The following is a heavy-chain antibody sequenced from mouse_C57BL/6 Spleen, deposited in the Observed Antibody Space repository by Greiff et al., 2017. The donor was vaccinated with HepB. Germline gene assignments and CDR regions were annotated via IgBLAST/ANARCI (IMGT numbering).Heavy chain of an antibody. CDR1: GYTFTSYG. CDR2: IYPRSGHT. V-gene: IGHV1-81*01. Sequence: VQLQQSGAELARPGASVKLSCKASGYTFTSYGISWVKQRTGQGLEWIGEIYPRSGHTYYNEKFKGKATLTADKSSSPAYMEPRSLTSEDSAVYFCARTVVERGYWGQGTTLTVAS. D-gene: IGHD1-1*01. CDR3: ARTVVERGY. J-gene: IGHJ2*01.